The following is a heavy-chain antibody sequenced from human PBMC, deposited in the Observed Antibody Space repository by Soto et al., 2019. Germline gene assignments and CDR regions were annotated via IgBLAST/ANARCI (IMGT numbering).Heavy chain of an antibody. D-gene: IGHD6-19*01. CDR3: ARGDSSGWYYFDY. CDR2: IYYSGST. Sequence: PSETLSLTCTVSGGSVYSGSYYWSWIRQPPGKGLEWIGYIYYSGSTNYNPSLKSRVTISVDTSKNQFSLKLSSVTAADTAVYYCARGDSSGWYYFDYWGQGTLVTVSS. CDR1: GGSVYSGSYY. J-gene: IGHJ4*02. V-gene: IGHV4-61*01.